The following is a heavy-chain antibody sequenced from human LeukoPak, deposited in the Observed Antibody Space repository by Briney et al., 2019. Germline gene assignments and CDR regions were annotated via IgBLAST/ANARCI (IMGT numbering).Heavy chain of an antibody. J-gene: IGHJ3*02. CDR3: ARDTPNCSGGSCYSGDAFDI. Sequence: ASVKVSCKASGYTFTNYYMHWVRQAPGQGLEWMGIINPSGGSTSYAQKFQGRVTMTRDTSTGTVYMELSSLRSEDSAVYYCARDTPNCSGGSCYSGDAFDIWGQGTMVTVSS. D-gene: IGHD2-15*01. V-gene: IGHV1-46*03. CDR1: GYTFTNYY. CDR2: INPSGGST.